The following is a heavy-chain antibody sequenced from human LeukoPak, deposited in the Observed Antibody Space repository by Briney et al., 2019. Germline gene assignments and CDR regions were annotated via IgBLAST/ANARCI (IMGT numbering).Heavy chain of an antibody. Sequence: GGSLRLSCAASGFTFSSYSMNWVRQAPGKGLEWVSHITASGTAMFYADSVKGRFTISRDNAKNSLYLQMNSLRAEDTAVYYCARDFYYWGQGTLVTVSS. J-gene: IGHJ4*02. CDR2: ITASGTAM. CDR1: GFTFSSYS. V-gene: IGHV3-21*05. D-gene: IGHD2/OR15-2a*01. CDR3: ARDFYY.